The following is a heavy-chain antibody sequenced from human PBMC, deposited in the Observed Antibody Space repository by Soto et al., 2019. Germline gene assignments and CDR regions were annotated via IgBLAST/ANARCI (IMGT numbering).Heavy chain of an antibody. CDR3: AREGLGYDGSPDAFDI. CDR1: GYTFTSYD. V-gene: IGHV1-18*01. CDR2: ISAYSGNT. J-gene: IGHJ3*02. D-gene: IGHD3-22*01. Sequence: QVQLVQSGAEVKKPGASVKVSCKASGYTFTSYDISWVRQAPGQGLEWMGWISAYSGNTNYAQKLQGRVTMTTDTPTSTAYMELRSLRSDDTAVYYCAREGLGYDGSPDAFDIWGQGTMVTVSS.